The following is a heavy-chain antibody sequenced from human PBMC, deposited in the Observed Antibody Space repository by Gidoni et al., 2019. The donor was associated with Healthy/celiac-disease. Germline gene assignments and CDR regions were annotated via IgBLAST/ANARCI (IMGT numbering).Heavy chain of an antibody. CDR3: ARSYQYSSGWYGNWFDP. Sequence: QVQLQQWGAGLLKPSETLSLPCEVYGGSFSGYYWSWLRQPQGKGLEWIGELTHSGSTNYNPSLKSRVTISVDTSKNQFSLKLSSVTAADTAVYYCARSYQYSSGWYGNWFDPWGQGTLVTVSS. CDR1: GGSFSGYY. D-gene: IGHD6-19*01. J-gene: IGHJ5*02. V-gene: IGHV4-34*01. CDR2: LTHSGST.